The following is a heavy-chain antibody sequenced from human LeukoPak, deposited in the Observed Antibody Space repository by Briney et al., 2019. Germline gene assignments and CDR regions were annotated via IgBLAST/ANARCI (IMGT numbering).Heavy chain of an antibody. CDR2: LNPSGGGT. D-gene: IGHD3-10*01. CDR3: ARSLWFGELPGHY. CDR1: GYTLTRYY. Sequence: ASVKVSCKASGYTLTRYYMHWVRQAPGQGLEWMGILNPSGGGTSYAQKFQGRVTITRDTSTSTVYMELSSLRSEDTAMYYCARSLWFGELPGHYWGQGTLVTVSS. J-gene: IGHJ4*02. V-gene: IGHV1-46*01.